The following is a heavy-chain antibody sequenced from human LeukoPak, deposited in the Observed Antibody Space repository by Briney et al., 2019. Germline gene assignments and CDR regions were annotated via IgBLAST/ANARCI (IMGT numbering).Heavy chain of an antibody. CDR2: IYSGGST. V-gene: IGHV3-53*01. CDR3: ARDLSSGSNWFDP. J-gene: IGHJ5*02. CDR1: GFTVSSNY. D-gene: IGHD3-22*01. Sequence: GGSLRLSCAASGFTVSSNYMSWVRQAPGKGLEWVSVIYSGGSTYYADSVKGRFTISRDNSKNTLYLQMNSLRAEDTAVYYCARDLSSGSNWFDPWGQGTLVTVSS.